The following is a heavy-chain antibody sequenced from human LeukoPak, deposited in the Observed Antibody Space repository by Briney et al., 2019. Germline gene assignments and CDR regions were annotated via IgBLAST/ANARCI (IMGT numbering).Heavy chain of an antibody. J-gene: IGHJ4*02. Sequence: PSETLSLTCTVSGDTISTSFYYWDWLRQPPGKGLEWIGGIFHSGTTYYNPSLKSRVTMSVDTSKNQFSLKLSSVTAADTAVYFCARDFLQGVRGNTGGSFDYWGQGTLVTVSS. CDR1: GDTISTSFYY. D-gene: IGHD3-10*01. CDR3: ARDFLQGVRGNTGGSFDY. V-gene: IGHV4-39*07. CDR2: IFHSGTT.